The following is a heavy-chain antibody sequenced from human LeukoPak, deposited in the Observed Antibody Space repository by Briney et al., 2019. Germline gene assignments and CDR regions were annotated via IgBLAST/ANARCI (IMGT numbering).Heavy chain of an antibody. CDR3: AKGGKWDVTPFDY. D-gene: IGHD1-26*01. Sequence: GGSLRLSSAASGFTFTSYSMNWVRQAPGKGLEWVSTISGGGGSTYYADSVKGRFTISRDNSKNTLYLQVNSLRAEDTAVYYCAKGGKWDVTPFDYWGQGTLVTVSS. CDR2: ISGGGGST. V-gene: IGHV3-23*01. CDR1: GFTFTSYS. J-gene: IGHJ4*02.